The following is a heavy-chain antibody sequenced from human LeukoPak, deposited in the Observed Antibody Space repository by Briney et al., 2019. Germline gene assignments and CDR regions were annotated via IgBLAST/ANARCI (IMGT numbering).Heavy chain of an antibody. J-gene: IGHJ4*02. CDR1: GFTFSSYE. CDR3: ASVGYCGGDCYYAHFDY. D-gene: IGHD2-21*02. V-gene: IGHV3-48*03. Sequence: VGSLRLSCAASGFTFSSYEMNWVRQAPGKGLEWVSYISSSGSTIYYADSVKGRFTISRDNAKNSLYLQMNSLRAEDTAVYYCASVGYCGGDCYYAHFDYWGQGTLVTVSS. CDR2: ISSSGSTI.